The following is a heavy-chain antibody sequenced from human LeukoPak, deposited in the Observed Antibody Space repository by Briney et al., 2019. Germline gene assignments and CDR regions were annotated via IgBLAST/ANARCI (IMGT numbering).Heavy chain of an antibody. CDR1: GGSISSYY. Sequence: PSETLSLTCTVSGGSISSYYWSWIRQPAGKGLEWIGRIYTSGSTSYNPSLKSRVTMSVDTSKNQFSLKLSSVTAADTAVYYCARDSIAVAGDYYYGMDVWGQGTTVTVS. J-gene: IGHJ6*02. D-gene: IGHD6-19*01. CDR3: ARDSIAVAGDYYYGMDV. CDR2: IYTSGST. V-gene: IGHV4-4*07.